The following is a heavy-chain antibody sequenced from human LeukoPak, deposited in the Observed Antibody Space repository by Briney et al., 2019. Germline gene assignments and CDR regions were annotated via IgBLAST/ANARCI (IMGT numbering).Heavy chain of an antibody. CDR2: ISSSGTTI. CDR1: GFTFSDYY. Sequence: GGSLRLSCAASGFTFSDYYMSWIRQAPGKGLEWVSYISSSGTTISYTDSVKGRFTISRDNAKNSLYLQMNSLRAEDTAVYYCARDYRSTFDYWGQGTLVTVSS. V-gene: IGHV3-11*01. D-gene: IGHD1-26*01. J-gene: IGHJ4*02. CDR3: ARDYRSTFDY.